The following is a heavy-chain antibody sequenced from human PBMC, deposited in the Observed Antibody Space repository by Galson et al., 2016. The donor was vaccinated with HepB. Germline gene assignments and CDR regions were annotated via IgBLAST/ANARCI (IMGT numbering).Heavy chain of an antibody. Sequence: SVKVSCKASGGTFSTYAINWVRQAPGQGLEWMGGIIPMLDTINYAQKFQGRLTITADESTRTAFVDLSSLRSEDTAMYYCARDGYSSGWDRDGYWGQGTLVTVS. J-gene: IGHJ4*02. CDR1: GGTFSTYA. CDR2: IIPMLDTI. CDR3: ARDGYSSGWDRDGY. D-gene: IGHD6-19*01. V-gene: IGHV1-69*13.